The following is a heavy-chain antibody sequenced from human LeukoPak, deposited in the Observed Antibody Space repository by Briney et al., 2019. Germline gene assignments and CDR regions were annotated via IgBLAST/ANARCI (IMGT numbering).Heavy chain of an antibody. Sequence: SETLSLTCAVYGGSFSGYYWSWIRQPPGKGLEWIGEINHSGSTNYNPSLKSRVTISVDTSKNQFSLKLSSVTAADTAVYYCARMGQYYDFWSGYAWFDPWGQGTLVTVSS. CDR2: INHSGST. V-gene: IGHV4-34*01. J-gene: IGHJ5*02. CDR1: GGSFSGYY. D-gene: IGHD3-3*01. CDR3: ARMGQYYDFWSGYAWFDP.